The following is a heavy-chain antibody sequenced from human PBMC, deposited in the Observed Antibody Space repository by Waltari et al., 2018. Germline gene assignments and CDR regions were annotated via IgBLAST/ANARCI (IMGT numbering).Heavy chain of an antibody. CDR2: ISAYNGKT. CDR1: GYIFTTNT. CDR3: ARRTSATGFDP. D-gene: IGHD2-15*01. V-gene: IGHV1-18*04. J-gene: IGHJ5*02. Sequence: QIQLVQSGAEVKKPGASVRVSCKASGYIFTTNTITWVRQAPGQGLEWMGWISAYNGKTNYAQKRQGRVTLTTDTSTSTAYMELRSLKSDDTAVYYCARRTSATGFDPWGQGTLVTVSS.